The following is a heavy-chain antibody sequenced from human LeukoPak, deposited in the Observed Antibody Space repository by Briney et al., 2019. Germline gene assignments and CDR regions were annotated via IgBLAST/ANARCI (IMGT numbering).Heavy chain of an antibody. J-gene: IGHJ4*02. CDR1: GYSFTSYW. D-gene: IGHD5-24*01. CDR3: ARRFSGSTMTSFDY. Sequence: GESLKISCKGSGYSFTSYWIAWVRQMPGKGLEWMGIIYPSDSDTKYSPSFQGQVTISADKSISTAYLQWSSLKASDTAVYYCARRFSGSTMTSFDYWGQGTLVTVSS. CDR2: IYPSDSDT. V-gene: IGHV5-51*01.